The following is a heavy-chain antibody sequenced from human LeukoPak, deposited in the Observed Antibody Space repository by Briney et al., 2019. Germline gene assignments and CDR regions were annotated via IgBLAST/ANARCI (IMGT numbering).Heavy chain of an antibody. CDR3: ARDHEGPYYYDSSGYLHY. Sequence: GASVKVSCKASGYTFTSYYMHWVRQAPGQGLEWMGRIIPILGIANYAQKFQGRVTITADKSTSTAYMELSSLRSEDTAVYYCARDHEGPYYYDSSGYLHYWGQGTLVTVSS. CDR1: GYTFTSYY. CDR2: IIPILGIA. D-gene: IGHD3-22*01. J-gene: IGHJ4*02. V-gene: IGHV1-69*04.